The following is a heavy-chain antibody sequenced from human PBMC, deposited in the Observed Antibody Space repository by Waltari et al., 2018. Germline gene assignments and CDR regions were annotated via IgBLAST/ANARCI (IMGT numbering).Heavy chain of an antibody. V-gene: IGHV3-23*01. CDR1: GFTFSSYA. J-gene: IGHJ4*02. Sequence: EVQMLESGGGLVQPGGSLRLSCAASGFTFSSYAMSWVGQAPGKGLEWVSAISGSGGSTYYADSVKGRFTISRDNSKNTLYLQMNSLRAEDTAVYYCAKIAAAGHVYASLDYWGQGTLVTVSS. CDR3: AKIAAAGHVYASLDY. CDR2: ISGSGGST. D-gene: IGHD6-13*01.